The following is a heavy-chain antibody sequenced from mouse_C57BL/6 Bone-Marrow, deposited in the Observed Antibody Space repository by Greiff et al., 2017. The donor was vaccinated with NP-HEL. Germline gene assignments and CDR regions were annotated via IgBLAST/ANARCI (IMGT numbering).Heavy chain of an antibody. CDR1: GYTFTDYE. CDR3: TRSEVYYAMDY. Sequence: QVQLKDSGAELVRPGASVTLSCKASGYTFTDYEMHWVKQTPVHGLEWIGAIDPETGGTAYNQKFKGKAILTADKSSSTAYMELRSLTSEDSAVYYCTRSEVYYAMDYWGQGTSVTVSS. V-gene: IGHV1-15*01. CDR2: IDPETGGT. J-gene: IGHJ4*01.